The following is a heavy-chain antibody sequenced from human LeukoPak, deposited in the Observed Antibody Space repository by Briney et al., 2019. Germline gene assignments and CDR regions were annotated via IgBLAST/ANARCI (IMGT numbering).Heavy chain of an antibody. CDR1: GYSFTSYW. CDR2: IYPGDSDT. J-gene: IGHJ3*02. CDR3: ARQGYDPRLRGAFDI. V-gene: IGHV5-51*01. Sequence: PGESLKISCKGSGYSFTSYWIGWVRQMPGKGLEWMGIIYPGDSDTRYSPSFQGQVTISADKSISTAYLQWSSLKASDTAMYYCARQGYDPRLRGAFDIWGQGTMATVSS. D-gene: IGHD2-15*01.